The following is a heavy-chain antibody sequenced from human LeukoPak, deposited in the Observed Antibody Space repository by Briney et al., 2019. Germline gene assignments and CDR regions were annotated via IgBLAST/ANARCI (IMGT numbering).Heavy chain of an antibody. CDR3: ARDTQYSSSSTYFDY. CDR2: IIPIFGTA. V-gene: IGHV1-69*13. CDR1: GGTFSSYA. D-gene: IGHD6-6*01. Sequence: SVNVSCKASGGTFSSYAISWVRQAPGQGLEWMGGIIPIFGTANYAQKFQGRVTITADESTSTAYMELSSLRSEDTAVYYCARDTQYSSSSTYFDYWGQGTLVTVSS. J-gene: IGHJ4*02.